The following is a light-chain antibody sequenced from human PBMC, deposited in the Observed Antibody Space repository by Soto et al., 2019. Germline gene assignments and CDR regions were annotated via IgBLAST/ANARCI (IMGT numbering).Light chain of an antibody. CDR2: DAS. J-gene: IGKJ4*01. V-gene: IGKV3-11*01. Sequence: EKGMTQSPATLSVSPGERATLSRRASQSVSSYLAWYQQKPGQAPRLLIYDASNRATGIPARFSGSGSGTDFTLTISSLEPEDFAIYYCQQRSNWLTFGGGTKVDIK. CDR3: QQRSNWLT. CDR1: QSVSSY.